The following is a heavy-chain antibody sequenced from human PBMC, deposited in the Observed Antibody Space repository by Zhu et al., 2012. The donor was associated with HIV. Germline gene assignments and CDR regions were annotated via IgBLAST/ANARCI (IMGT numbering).Heavy chain of an antibody. D-gene: IGHD1-1*01. J-gene: IGHJ4*03. CDR1: GGSISNYY. CDR3: ARRGDNEPEHFDS. V-gene: IGHV4-59*01. CDR2: VYSNGNT. Sequence: QVHLQESGPGLVKPSETLSLTCSVSGGSISNYYWSWIRQPPGKGLDWIGFVYSNGNTNHNPSLRGRVTMSIDTSNNEFSLRLQSVTAADTAVYFCARRGDNEPEHFDSWGREVGHRLL.